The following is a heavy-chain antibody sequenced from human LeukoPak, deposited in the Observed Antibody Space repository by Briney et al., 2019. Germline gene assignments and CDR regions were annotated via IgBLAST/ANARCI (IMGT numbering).Heavy chain of an antibody. D-gene: IGHD3-9*01. CDR2: INPNSGGT. CDR3: ARLSEDLSDYDILTGSVPYFDY. J-gene: IGHJ4*02. Sequence: ALVKVSCKASGYTFTGYYMHWVRQAPGQGLEWMGWINPNSGGTNYAQKFQGWVTMTRDTSISTAYMELSRLRSDDTAVYYCARLSEDLSDYDILTGSVPYFDYWGQGTLVTVSS. V-gene: IGHV1-2*04. CDR1: GYTFTGYY.